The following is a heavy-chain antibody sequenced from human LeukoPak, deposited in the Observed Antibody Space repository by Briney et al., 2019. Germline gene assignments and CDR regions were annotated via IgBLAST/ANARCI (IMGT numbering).Heavy chain of an antibody. V-gene: IGHV4-59*08. J-gene: IGHJ4*02. CDR1: GGSISSYY. CDR3: ARHPGTDHFVY. D-gene: IGHD1-1*01. Sequence: SETLSLTCTVSGGSISSYYWNWIRQPPGKGLEWIGYIYYSGSTNYNPSLKSRVTISVDTSKNQFSLKLSSVTAADTAVYYCARHPGTDHFVYWGQGTLVTVSS. CDR2: IYYSGST.